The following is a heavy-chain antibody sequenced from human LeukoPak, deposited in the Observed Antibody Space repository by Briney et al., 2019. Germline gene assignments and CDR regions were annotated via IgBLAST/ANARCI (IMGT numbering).Heavy chain of an antibody. Sequence: GGSLRLSCAASGFTFSSYWMYWVRQAPGKGLVWVSRINSDGYTTQYADSVKGRFTISRDNAKNTLYLQMNSLRAEDTAVYYCAKRSLSGTLDHWGQGTLVTVSS. J-gene: IGHJ4*02. CDR1: GFTFSSYW. D-gene: IGHD1-1*01. V-gene: IGHV3-74*03. CDR3: AKRSLSGTLDH. CDR2: INSDGYTT.